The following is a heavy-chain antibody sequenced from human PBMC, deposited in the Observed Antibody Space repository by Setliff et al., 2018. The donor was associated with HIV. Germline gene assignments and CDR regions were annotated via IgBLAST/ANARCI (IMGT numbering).Heavy chain of an antibody. CDR3: AGVVYNSSGYYYLGAFDI. D-gene: IGHD3-22*01. CDR2: IHHGGST. J-gene: IGHJ3*02. CDR1: GYSISSGYY. V-gene: IGHV4-38-2*01. Sequence: PSETLSLTCAVSGYSISSGYYWGWIRQPPGKGLEWIGSIHHGGSTYYSPSLKSRVTISLEPSKNQFSLKLSSVTAADTAVYYCAGVVYNSSGYYYLGAFDIWGQGTMVTVSS.